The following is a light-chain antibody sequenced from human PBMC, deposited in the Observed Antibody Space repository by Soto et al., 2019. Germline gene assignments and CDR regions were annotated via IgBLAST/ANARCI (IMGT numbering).Light chain of an antibody. CDR2: DAS. CDR3: QQRSNWPST. V-gene: IGKV3-11*01. CDR1: GSVSRY. J-gene: IGKJ4*01. Sequence: EIVLTQSPATLSLSPGNRATLSCRASGSVSRYLAWYQQKPGQAPRLLIYDASNRATGIPARFSGSGSGTDFTLTITSLEPEDFAVYYCQQRSNWPSTFGGGTKVEIK.